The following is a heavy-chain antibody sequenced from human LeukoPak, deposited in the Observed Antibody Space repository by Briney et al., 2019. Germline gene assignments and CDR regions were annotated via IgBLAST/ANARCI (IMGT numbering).Heavy chain of an antibody. CDR1: GGSVSISNYY. CDR3: ARGGYYGSGNDFRFDP. D-gene: IGHD3-10*01. CDR2: IYYSGST. J-gene: IGHJ5*02. V-gene: IGHV4-61*01. Sequence: PSETLSLTCTVSGGSVSISNYYWGWVRQPPGKGLEWIGSIYYSGSTNYNPSLKSRVTISVDTSKNQFSLKLSSVTAADTAIYYCARGGYYGSGNDFRFDPWGQGTLVTVSS.